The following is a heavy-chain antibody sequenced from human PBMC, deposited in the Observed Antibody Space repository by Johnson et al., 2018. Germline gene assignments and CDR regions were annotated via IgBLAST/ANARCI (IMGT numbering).Heavy chain of an antibody. CDR3: GRDCTSSTCYGGIDY. CDR1: GFTSRLYD. J-gene: IGHJ4*02. Sequence: QVQLVQSGGGVVQPGRSLRLSCAASGFTSRLYDMHWVRQAPGKGLEWVAVMSSDGVNEYYADSVKGRFTISRDSSKNTLYLKMNTLRHEDTAVCYCGRDCTSSTCYGGIDYWGQGTLVTVSS. D-gene: IGHD2-2*01. CDR2: MSSDGVNE. V-gene: IGHV3-30*03.